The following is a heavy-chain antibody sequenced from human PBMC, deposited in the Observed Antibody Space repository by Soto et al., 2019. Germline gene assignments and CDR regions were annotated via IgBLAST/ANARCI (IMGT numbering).Heavy chain of an antibody. CDR2: INHSGST. V-gene: IGHV4-34*01. J-gene: IGHJ6*03. CDR3: ARGRRVVTRYYYYMDV. Sequence: SETLSLTCAVYGGSFSGYYWSWIRQPPGKGLEWIGEINHSGSTNYNPSLKSRVTISVDTSKNQFSLKLSSVTAADTAVYYCARGRRVVTRYYYYMDVWGKGTTVTVSS. D-gene: IGHD2-21*02. CDR1: GGSFSGYY.